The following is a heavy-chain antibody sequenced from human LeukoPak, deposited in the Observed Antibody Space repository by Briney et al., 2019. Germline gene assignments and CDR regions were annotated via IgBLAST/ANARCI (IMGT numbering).Heavy chain of an antibody. V-gene: IGHV4-61*08. J-gene: IGHJ6*03. CDR3: ARAQYYYYYYMDA. Sequence: SETLSLTCAVSGGSISSGDYSWSWIRQPPGKGLEWIGYIYYSGSTNYNPSLKSRVTISVDTSKNQFSLKLSSVTAADTAVYYCARAQYYYYYYMDAWGKGTTVTVSS. CDR2: IYYSGST. CDR1: GGSISSGDYS.